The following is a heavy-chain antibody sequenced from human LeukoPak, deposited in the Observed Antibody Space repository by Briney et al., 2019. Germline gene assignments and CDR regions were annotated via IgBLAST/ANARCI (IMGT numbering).Heavy chain of an antibody. CDR1: GFTFSSYS. J-gene: IGHJ4*02. V-gene: IGHV4-34*01. D-gene: IGHD6-19*01. Sequence: GSLRLSCAASGFTFSSYSMNWVRQAPGKGLEWIGEINHSGSTNYNPSLKSRVTISVDTSKNQFSLKLSSVTAADTAVYYCARGTPSAVAGTPGISSPRDFDYWGQGTLVTVSS. CDR3: ARGTPSAVAGTPGISSPRDFDY. CDR2: INHSGST.